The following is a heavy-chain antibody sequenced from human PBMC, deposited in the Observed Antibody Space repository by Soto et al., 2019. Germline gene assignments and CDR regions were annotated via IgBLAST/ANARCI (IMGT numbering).Heavy chain of an antibody. CDR2: INHSGST. CDR3: ARGLDLLWFGEWDGMDV. Sequence: SETLSLTCAVYGGSFSGYYWSWIRQPPGKGLEWIGEINHSGSTNYNPSLKSRVTISVDTSKNQFSLKLSSVTAADTAVYYCARGLDLLWFGEWDGMDVWGQGTTVTVSS. CDR1: GGSFSGYY. J-gene: IGHJ6*02. D-gene: IGHD3-10*01. V-gene: IGHV4-34*01.